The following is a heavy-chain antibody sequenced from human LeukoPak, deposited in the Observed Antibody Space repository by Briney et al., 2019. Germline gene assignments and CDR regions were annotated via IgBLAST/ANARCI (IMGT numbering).Heavy chain of an antibody. CDR3: AGYGSGSHYKAFDF. Sequence: SETLSLTCTVSGDSISSSYWSWIRQPPGKGLEWIGYIYYTGSSYYNPSLKSRATTSIDMSKNQFSLKLSSVTAADTAVYYCAGYGSGSHYKAFDFWGQGILVTVSS. CDR1: GDSISSSY. D-gene: IGHD3-10*01. CDR2: IYYTGSS. V-gene: IGHV4-59*01. J-gene: IGHJ4*02.